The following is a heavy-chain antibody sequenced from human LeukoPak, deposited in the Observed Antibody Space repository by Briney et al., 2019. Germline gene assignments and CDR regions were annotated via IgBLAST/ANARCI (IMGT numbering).Heavy chain of an antibody. J-gene: IGHJ4*02. Sequence: GGSLRLSCAASGFTFSDYYMDWVRQAPGKGLEWVGRTRKKVNGYTTEYAASVRGRFTISRDDSKNSLYLQMNSLKTEDTAVYYCTRAEGREGYTLDYWGQGTLVTVSS. D-gene: IGHD5-24*01. V-gene: IGHV3-72*01. CDR2: TRKKVNGYTT. CDR1: GFTFSDYY. CDR3: TRAEGREGYTLDY.